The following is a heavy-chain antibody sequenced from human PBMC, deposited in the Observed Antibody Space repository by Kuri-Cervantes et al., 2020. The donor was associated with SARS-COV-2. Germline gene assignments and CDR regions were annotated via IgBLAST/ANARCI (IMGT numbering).Heavy chain of an antibody. J-gene: IGHJ5*02. V-gene: IGHV4-39*07. CDR3: ARVNLKPNYYGSRGGWFDP. CDR1: GGSISSSSYY. CDR2: INHSGST. D-gene: IGHD3-10*01. Sequence: SETLSLTCTVSGGSISSSSYYWGWIRQPPGKGLEWIGEINHSGSTNYNPSLKSRVTISVDTSKNQFSLKLSSVTAADTAVYYCARVNLKPNYYGSRGGWFDPWGQGTLVTVSS.